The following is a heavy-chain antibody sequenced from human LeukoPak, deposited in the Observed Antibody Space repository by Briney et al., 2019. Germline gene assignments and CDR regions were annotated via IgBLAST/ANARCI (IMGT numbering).Heavy chain of an antibody. CDR2: IGSTTSYI. V-gene: IGHV3-21*01. CDR3: ARAQWDAFDI. Sequence: GGSLRLSCAASGFTFSSYSMKWVRQAPGKGLEWVSSIGSTTSYIYYADSVKGRFTISRDNSKNTLYLQMNSLRAEDTAVYYCARAQWDAFDIWGQGTMVTVSS. CDR1: GFTFSSYS. D-gene: IGHD6-19*01. J-gene: IGHJ3*02.